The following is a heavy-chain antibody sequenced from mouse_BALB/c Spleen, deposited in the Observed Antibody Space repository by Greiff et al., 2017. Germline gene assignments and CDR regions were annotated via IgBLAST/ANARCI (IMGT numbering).Heavy chain of an antibody. V-gene: IGHV1-15*01. D-gene: IGHD3-1*01. CDR2: IDPETGGT. CDR1: GYTFTDYE. Sequence: VQLVESGAELVRPGASVTLSCKASGYTFTDYEMHWVKQTPVHGLEWIGAIDPETGGTAYNQKFKGKATLTADKSSSTAYMELRSLTSEDSAVYYCTRLGHMDYWGQGTSVTVSS. J-gene: IGHJ4*01. CDR3: TRLGHMDY.